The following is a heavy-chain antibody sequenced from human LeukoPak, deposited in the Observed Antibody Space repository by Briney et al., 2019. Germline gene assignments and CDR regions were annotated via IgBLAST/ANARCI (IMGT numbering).Heavy chain of an antibody. D-gene: IGHD1-26*01. CDR1: GGSISSGGYY. V-gene: IGHV4-31*03. J-gene: IGHJ6*02. CDR2: TYYSGST. CDR3: ARVGATPRYYNYYGMDV. Sequence: SETLSLTCTVSGGSISSGGYYWSWIRQHPGKGLEWIGYTYYSGSTYYNPSLKSRITISVDTSKNQFSLRLSSVTAADTAVYYCARVGATPRYYNYYGMDVWGQGTTVTVSS.